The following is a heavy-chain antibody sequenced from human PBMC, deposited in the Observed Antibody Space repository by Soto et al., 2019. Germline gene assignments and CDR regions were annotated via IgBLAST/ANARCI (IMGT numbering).Heavy chain of an antibody. CDR1: GGSISSISCY. Sequence: SETLSLTCTVSGGSISSISCYWVWIRQPPGKGLEWIGSIYYSGSTYYNPSLKSRVTISVDTSKNQFSLKLSSVTAADTAVYYCARRSDYYYYYYGMDVWGQGNTVTVSS. CDR3: ARRSDYYYYYYGMDV. CDR2: IYYSGST. J-gene: IGHJ6*02. V-gene: IGHV4-39*01. D-gene: IGHD4-17*01.